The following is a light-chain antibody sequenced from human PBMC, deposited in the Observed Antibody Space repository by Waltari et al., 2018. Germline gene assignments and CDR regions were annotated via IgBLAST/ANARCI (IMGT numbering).Light chain of an antibody. CDR3: QELNTYPQSLT. V-gene: IGKV1-9*01. CDR1: QGIRSY. CDR2: AAS. J-gene: IGKJ4*01. Sequence: DIQLTQSPSFLSASIGDRVTITCRASQGIRSYLSWYQQKPGKAPKLLIYAASTLQSGVPSRFSGSGSGTEFTLTISSLQPEDFATYYCQELNTYPQSLTFGGGTKVEI.